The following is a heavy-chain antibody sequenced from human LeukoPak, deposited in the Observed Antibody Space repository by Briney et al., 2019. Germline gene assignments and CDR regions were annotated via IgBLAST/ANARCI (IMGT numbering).Heavy chain of an antibody. V-gene: IGHV4-30-2*01. CDR2: IYHSGST. Sequence: SETLSLTCTVSGGSISSDGYYWSWIRQPPGKGLEWIGYIYHSGSTYYNPSLKSRVTISVDRSKNQFSLKLSSVTAADTAVYYCARVLYYYYMDVWGKGTTVTVSS. J-gene: IGHJ6*03. CDR1: GGSISSDGYY. CDR3: ARVLYYYYMDV.